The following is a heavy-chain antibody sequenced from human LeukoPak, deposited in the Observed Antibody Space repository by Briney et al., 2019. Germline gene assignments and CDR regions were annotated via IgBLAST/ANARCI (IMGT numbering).Heavy chain of an antibody. Sequence: GGSLRLSCAASGFTFSSYAMSWVRQAPGKGLEWVSSISSSSSYIYYADSVKGRFTISRDNAKNSLYLQMNSPRAEDTAVYYCARDACSGSCHSDYWGQGTLVTVSS. D-gene: IGHD2-15*01. CDR1: GFTFSSYA. CDR3: ARDACSGSCHSDY. J-gene: IGHJ4*02. V-gene: IGHV3-21*01. CDR2: ISSSSSYI.